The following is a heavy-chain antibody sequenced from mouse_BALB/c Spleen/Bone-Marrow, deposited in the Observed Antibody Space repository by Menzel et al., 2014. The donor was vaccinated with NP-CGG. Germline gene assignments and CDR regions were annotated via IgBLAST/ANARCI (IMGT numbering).Heavy chain of an antibody. Sequence: VKLMESGTELMKPGASVKISCKATGYTFSSYWIEWVNQRPGHGLECIGEILPGSGSTNYNEKFKGKATFTADTSSNTAYMQLSSLTSEDSAVYYCARRGHGFAWFAYWGQGTLVTVSA. CDR3: ARRGHGFAWFAY. J-gene: IGHJ3*01. CDR1: GYTFSSYW. V-gene: IGHV1-9*01. CDR2: ILPGSGST. D-gene: IGHD1-2*01.